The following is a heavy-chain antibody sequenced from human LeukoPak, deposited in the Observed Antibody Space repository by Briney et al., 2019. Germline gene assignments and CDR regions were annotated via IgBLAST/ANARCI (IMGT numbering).Heavy chain of an antibody. Sequence: GGSLRLSCAASGLTFSSYWMHWVRQAPGRGLVWVSRINSDGSSTSYADSVKGRFTISRDNAKNTLYLQMNSLRAEDTAVYYCARAGVVGASILFDYWGQGTLVTVSS. CDR2: INSDGSST. CDR3: ARAGVVGASILFDY. CDR1: GLTFSSYW. J-gene: IGHJ4*02. V-gene: IGHV3-74*01. D-gene: IGHD1-26*01.